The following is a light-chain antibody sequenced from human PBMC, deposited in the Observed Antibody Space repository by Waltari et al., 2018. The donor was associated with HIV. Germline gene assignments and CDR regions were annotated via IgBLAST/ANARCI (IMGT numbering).Light chain of an antibody. Sequence: QSVLTQPPSVSAAPGQEVTISCSGSSSNIGSKFVSWYQHVPGAAPKLLIYDNNTRPSGIPARFSGSKSGTSVTLGITGLQTGYEADDYCSTWDVSLGAWVFGGGTKLTVL. CDR3: STWDVSLGAWV. CDR2: DNN. J-gene: IGLJ3*02. V-gene: IGLV1-51*01. CDR1: SSNIGSKF.